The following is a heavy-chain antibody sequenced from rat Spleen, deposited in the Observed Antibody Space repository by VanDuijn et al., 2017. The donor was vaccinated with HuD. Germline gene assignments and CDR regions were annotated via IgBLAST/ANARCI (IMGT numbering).Heavy chain of an antibody. CDR1: GFTFTSFP. V-gene: IGHV5-46*01. D-gene: IGHD1-2*01. CDR2: ISASGGST. CDR3: ATNYYSSFGFAY. J-gene: IGHJ3*01. Sequence: EVQLVESGGGLVQPGGSMKLSCAASGFTFTSFPVAWVRQAPTKGLEWVATISASGGSTYFRDSVKGRFTISRDNAKSTLYLQMDSLRSEDTATYYCATNYYSSFGFAYWGQGTLVTVSS.